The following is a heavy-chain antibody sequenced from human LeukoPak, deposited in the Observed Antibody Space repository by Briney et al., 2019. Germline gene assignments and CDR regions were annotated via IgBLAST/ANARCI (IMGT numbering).Heavy chain of an antibody. CDR2: INSDGSST. Sequence: PGGSLRLSCAASGFTFSSYWMHWVRQAPGKGLVWVSRINSDGSSTSYADSVKGRFTISRDNAKNTLYLQMNSLRAEDTAVYYCARALAQYQLLTLVYYMDVWGKGTTVTVSS. J-gene: IGHJ6*03. CDR1: GFTFSSYW. CDR3: ARALAQYQLLTLVYYMDV. D-gene: IGHD2-2*01. V-gene: IGHV3-74*01.